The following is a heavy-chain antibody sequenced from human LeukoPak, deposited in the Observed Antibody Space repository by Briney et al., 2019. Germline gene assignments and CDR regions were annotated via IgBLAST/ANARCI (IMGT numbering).Heavy chain of an antibody. Sequence: GGSLRLSCAASGFTFDDYTMHWVRQAPGKGLEWVSLISWDGGSTYYADSVKGRFTISRDNSKNSLYLQMNSLRTEDTALYYCAKDIFPSSWFGASGPSGMDVWGKGTTVTVSS. D-gene: IGHD3-10*01. CDR1: GFTFDDYT. CDR2: ISWDGGST. V-gene: IGHV3-43*01. CDR3: AKDIFPSSWFGASGPSGMDV. J-gene: IGHJ6*03.